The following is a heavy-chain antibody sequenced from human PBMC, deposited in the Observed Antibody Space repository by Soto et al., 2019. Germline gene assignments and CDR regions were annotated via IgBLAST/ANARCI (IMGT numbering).Heavy chain of an antibody. V-gene: IGHV3-30*18. CDR1: GFTFTTYG. CDR2: ISYDGSHA. CDR3: AKEPTYSVASGFDY. J-gene: IGHJ4*02. Sequence: QVQLVDSGGGVVQPGRSLRLSCAASGFTFTTYGMHWLRRAPGKGLEWVAVISYDGSHADYADSVKGRFTISRDNSKNSLYLQINRLGAEDTAVYYCAKEPTYSVASGFDYWGRGTLVTVSS. D-gene: IGHD1-26*01.